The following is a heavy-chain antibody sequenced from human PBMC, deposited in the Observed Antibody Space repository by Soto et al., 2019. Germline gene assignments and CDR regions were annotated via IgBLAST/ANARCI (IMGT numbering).Heavy chain of an antibody. CDR1: GYTFTSYG. D-gene: IGHD6-19*01. V-gene: IGHV1-18*04. CDR3: ARSGAVAGKSFDY. CDR2: ISAYNGNT. J-gene: IGHJ4*02. Sequence: ASVKASCKXPGYTFTSYGISWVRQALGQGLEWMGWISAYNGNTNYAQKLQGRVTMTTDTSTSTAYMELRSLRSDDTAVYYWARSGAVAGKSFDYWGQGTLVTVSS.